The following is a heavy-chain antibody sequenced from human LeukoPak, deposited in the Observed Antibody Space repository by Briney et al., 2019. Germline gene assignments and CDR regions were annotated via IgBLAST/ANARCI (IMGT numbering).Heavy chain of an antibody. CDR3: ATVGGPPGGGPFPLQH. V-gene: IGHV3-21*01. CDR2: ITRSSDHK. CDR1: GFSFSFYT. J-gene: IGHJ1*01. D-gene: IGHD2-8*02. Sequence: GGSLRLSCAVSGFSFSFYTMNWVRQAPGKGLEWVSSITRSSDHKQYADSVKGRFTISRDDAKNSLYLQMNGLRAEDTAVYYCATVGGPPGGGPFPLQHWGQGTLVTVSS.